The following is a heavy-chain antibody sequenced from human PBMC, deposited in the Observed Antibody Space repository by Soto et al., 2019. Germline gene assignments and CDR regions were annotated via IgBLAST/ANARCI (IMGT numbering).Heavy chain of an antibody. V-gene: IGHV3-23*01. CDR2: ISGSGEMT. J-gene: IGHJ4*02. Sequence: PGGSLRLSCAASGFTFRGDAMSWVRQAPGKGLEWVSSISGSGEMTHYAESVKGRFTISRDNSKNTLYLQMESLRAEDTALYYCARSEMTYNWNDWGQGTLVT. CDR3: ARSEMTYNWND. CDR1: GFTFRGDA. D-gene: IGHD1-1*01.